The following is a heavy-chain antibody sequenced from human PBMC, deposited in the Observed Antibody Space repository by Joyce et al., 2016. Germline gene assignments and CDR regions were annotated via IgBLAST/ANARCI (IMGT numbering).Heavy chain of an antibody. CDR2: ISHKSGGT. J-gene: IGHJ2*01. D-gene: IGHD3-10*02. CDR1: GYTFIDYY. Sequence: QVQVVQSGAEMKKPGASVKVSCKASGYTFIDYYLHWVRQAPGQGLEWMGWISHKSGGTRFAQKFQGRVTMTRDTSISTAYMELRRLRSDDTAVYYCARPRYDRGWYFDLWGRGTLVTVSS. CDR3: ARPRYDRGWYFDL. V-gene: IGHV1-2*02.